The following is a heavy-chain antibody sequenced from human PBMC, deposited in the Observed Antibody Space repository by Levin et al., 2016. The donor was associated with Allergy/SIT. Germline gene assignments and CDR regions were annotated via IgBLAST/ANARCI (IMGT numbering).Heavy chain of an antibody. CDR3: ARHPGVGATTWSWGFDY. V-gene: IGHV4-59*01. CDR1: GGSISSYY. D-gene: IGHD1-26*01. CDR2: IYYSGST. J-gene: IGHJ4*02. Sequence: SETLSLTCTVSGGSISSYYWSWIRQPPGKGLEWIGYIYYSGSTNYNPSLKSRVTISVDTSKNQFSLKLSSVTAADTAVYYCARHPGVGATTWSWGFDYWGQGTLVTVSS.